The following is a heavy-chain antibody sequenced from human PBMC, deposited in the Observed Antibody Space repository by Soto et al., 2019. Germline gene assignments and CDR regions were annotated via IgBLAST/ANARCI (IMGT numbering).Heavy chain of an antibody. J-gene: IGHJ5*02. Sequence: ASVKVSCKASGYTFTSYDINWVRQATGQGLEWMGWMNPNSGNTGYAQKFQGRVTMTRNTSISTAYMELSSLRSEDTAVYYCARVPRITIFGVPMNWFDPWGQGTLVTGS. V-gene: IGHV1-8*01. CDR1: GYTFTSYD. CDR3: ARVPRITIFGVPMNWFDP. CDR2: MNPNSGNT. D-gene: IGHD3-3*01.